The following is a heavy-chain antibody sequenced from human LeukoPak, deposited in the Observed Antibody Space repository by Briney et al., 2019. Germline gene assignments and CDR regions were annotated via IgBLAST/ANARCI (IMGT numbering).Heavy chain of an antibody. CDR3: ARDLEAAADY. V-gene: IGHV1-46*01. CDR1: GYTFTSYY. Sequence: ASVTVSCKPSGYTFTSYYMHWVRQDPGQGLEWMGIINPSGGSTSYAQKFQGRVTMTRDTSTSTVYMELSSLRSEDTAVYYCARDLEAAADYWGQGTLVTVSS. J-gene: IGHJ4*02. CDR2: INPSGGST. D-gene: IGHD6-13*01.